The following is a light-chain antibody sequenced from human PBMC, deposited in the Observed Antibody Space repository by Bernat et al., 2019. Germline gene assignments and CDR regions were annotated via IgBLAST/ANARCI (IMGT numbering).Light chain of an antibody. CDR2: TDN. V-gene: IGLV1-44*01. CDR3: AAWDDRLQGWV. CDR1: GPIIGIKT. Sequence: QSVLTHPPSASGTPGQRVTIPCSGSGPIIGIKTVNWYQQVPGTAPTLLISTDNQRPSGVPDRFLGFTSGTSASLAILGLQFEDEADDNCAAWDDRLQGWVFGGGTKLTVL. J-gene: IGLJ3*02.